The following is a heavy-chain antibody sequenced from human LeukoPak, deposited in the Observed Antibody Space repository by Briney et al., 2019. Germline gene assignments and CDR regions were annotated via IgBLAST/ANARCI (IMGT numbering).Heavy chain of an antibody. Sequence: GGSLRLSCAASGFTFSSYSMNWVRQAPGKGLEWVAATSSSDPGTYHADSVRGRFTISRDNSKNTLYLQMNSLRAEDTAIYYCARDLRIVSGSYLDYWGQGTLVTVSS. CDR3: ARDLRIVSGSYLDY. CDR2: TSSSDPGT. CDR1: GFTFSSYS. D-gene: IGHD1-26*01. J-gene: IGHJ4*02. V-gene: IGHV3-23*01.